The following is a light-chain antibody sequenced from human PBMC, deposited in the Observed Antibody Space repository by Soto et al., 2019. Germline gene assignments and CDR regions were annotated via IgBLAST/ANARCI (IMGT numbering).Light chain of an antibody. Sequence: QSVLTQPRSVSGSPGQSVAISCTGASSDVGGYNYVSWYQQHPGKAPKLMIYHVNKLPSGVPDRLSGSKSGNTASLTISGLQAEDEADYYCFSYAGSLYVFGTGTKVTVL. V-gene: IGLV2-11*01. CDR3: FSYAGSLYV. CDR2: HVN. CDR1: SSDVGGYNY. J-gene: IGLJ1*01.